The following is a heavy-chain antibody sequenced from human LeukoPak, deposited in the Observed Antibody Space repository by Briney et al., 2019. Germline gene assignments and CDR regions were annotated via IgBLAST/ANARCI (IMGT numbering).Heavy chain of an antibody. CDR2: ISAYNGNT. V-gene: IGHV1-18*01. J-gene: IGHJ6*03. CDR1: GYTFTSYG. Sequence: ASVKVSCKASGYTFTSYGISWVRQAPGQGLEWMGWISAYNGNTNYAQKLQGRVTMTTDTSTSTAYMELRSLRSDDTAVYYCARLRTMVRGITYHYYYMDVWGKGTTVTVSS. CDR3: ARLRTMVRGITYHYYYMDV. D-gene: IGHD3-10*01.